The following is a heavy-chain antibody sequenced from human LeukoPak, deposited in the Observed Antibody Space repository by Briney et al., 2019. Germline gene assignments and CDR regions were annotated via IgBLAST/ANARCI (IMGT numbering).Heavy chain of an antibody. D-gene: IGHD6-19*01. Sequence: GGSLRLSCAASGFTFSSYSMNWVRQAPGKGLEWVSSISSSSSTIYYADSVKGRFTISRDNAKNSLYLQMNSLRAEDTAVYYCARFDIAVAGTDYWGQGTLVTVSS. CDR2: ISSSSSTI. J-gene: IGHJ4*02. V-gene: IGHV3-48*01. CDR3: ARFDIAVAGTDY. CDR1: GFTFSSYS.